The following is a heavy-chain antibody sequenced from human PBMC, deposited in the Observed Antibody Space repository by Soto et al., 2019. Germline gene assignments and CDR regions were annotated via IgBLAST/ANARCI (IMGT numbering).Heavy chain of an antibody. J-gene: IGHJ4*02. V-gene: IGHV4-34*01. D-gene: IGHD3-3*01. Sequence: QVQLQQWGAGLLKPSETLSLTCAVYGGSFSGYYWSWIRQPPGKGLEWIGEINHSGSTNYNPSLKSRVTISVDTSKNQFSLKLSSVTAADTAVYYCASRAIFGVVMADYWGQGTLVTVSS. CDR1: GGSFSGYY. CDR3: ASRAIFGVVMADY. CDR2: INHSGST.